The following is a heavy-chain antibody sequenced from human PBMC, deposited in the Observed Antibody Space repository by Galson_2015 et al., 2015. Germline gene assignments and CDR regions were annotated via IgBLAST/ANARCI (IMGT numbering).Heavy chain of an antibody. D-gene: IGHD4-17*01. V-gene: IGHV4-4*02. Sequence: LSLTCAVSGGSISSSNWWSWVRQPPGKGLEWIGEIYHSGSTNYNPSLKSRVTISVDTSKNQFSLKLSSVTAADTAVYYCARETRRRAPTVTTWGQGTLVTVSS. CDR2: IYHSGST. J-gene: IGHJ4*02. CDR1: GGSISSSNW. CDR3: ARETRRRAPTVTT.